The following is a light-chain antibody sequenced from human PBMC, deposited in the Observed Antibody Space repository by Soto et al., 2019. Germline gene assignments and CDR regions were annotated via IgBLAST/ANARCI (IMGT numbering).Light chain of an antibody. Sequence: DIAVTQSPATLSASVGERVSLSCKASQAVSGHLNWYRQTPGQAPKLLIHDSSTWATGVPARFSAGGSGTDFILTISSLQPEDFAIYYCQQYDTRPCTFGQGTKLEIK. CDR3: QQYDTRPCT. V-gene: IGKV3-15*01. CDR1: QAVSGH. J-gene: IGKJ2*02. CDR2: DSS.